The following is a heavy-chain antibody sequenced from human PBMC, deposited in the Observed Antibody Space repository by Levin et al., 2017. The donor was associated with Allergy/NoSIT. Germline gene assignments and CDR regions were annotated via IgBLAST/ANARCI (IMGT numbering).Heavy chain of an antibody. V-gene: IGHV7-4-1*02. D-gene: IGHD3-9*01. CDR2: INTNTGNP. J-gene: IGHJ5*02. Sequence: ASVKVSCKASGYTFTSYAMNWVRQAPGQGLEWMGWINTNTGNPTYAQGFTGRFVFSLDTSVSTAYLQISSLKAEDTAVYYCARAPIGGILTGLNWFDPWGQGTLVTVSS. CDR3: ARAPIGGILTGLNWFDP. CDR1: GYTFTSYA.